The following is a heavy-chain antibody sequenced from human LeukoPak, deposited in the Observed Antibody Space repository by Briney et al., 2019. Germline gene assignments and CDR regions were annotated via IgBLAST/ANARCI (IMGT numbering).Heavy chain of an antibody. Sequence: GGSLRLSCAASGFTFSSYGMSWVRHAPGKGLEWVAVISYDGSNNYYADSVKGRFTISRDNSKNALYLQINSMRAENTTLYYCARDRYTRIFRMVHWDYWGQGTLVTVSS. J-gene: IGHJ4*02. CDR1: GFTFSSYG. CDR3: ARDRYTRIFRMVHWDY. D-gene: IGHD3-3*01. V-gene: IGHV3-30*03. CDR2: ISYDGSNN.